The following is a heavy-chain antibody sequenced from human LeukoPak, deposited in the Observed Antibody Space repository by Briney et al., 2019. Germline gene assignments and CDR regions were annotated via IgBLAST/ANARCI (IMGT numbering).Heavy chain of an antibody. J-gene: IGHJ5*02. V-gene: IGHV1-2*02. CDR2: INSNSGGT. Sequence: ASVKVSCKASGYTFTGYYMHWVRQAPGQGLEWMGWINSNSGGTNYAQKFQGRVTMARDTSISTAYMELSRLRSDDTAVYYCYCSSTSCYAPWGQGTLVTVSS. CDR3: YCSSTSCYAP. D-gene: IGHD2-2*01. CDR1: GYTFTGYY.